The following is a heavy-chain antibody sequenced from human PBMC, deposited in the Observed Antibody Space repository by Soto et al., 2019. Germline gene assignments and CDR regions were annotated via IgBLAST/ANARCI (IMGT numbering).Heavy chain of an antibody. CDR2: ISGSGGST. CDR3: ANRGMTGIVVGTYFDY. D-gene: IGHD2-2*01. CDR1: GFTFSSYA. J-gene: IGHJ4*02. V-gene: IGHV3-23*01. Sequence: EVQLLESGGGLVQPGGSLRLSCAASGFTFSSYAMSWVRQAPGKGLEWVSAISGSGGSTYYADSVKGRFTISRDNSKNTLYLQMNSLRAEDTAVYYCANRGMTGIVVGTYFDYWGQGTLVTVSS.